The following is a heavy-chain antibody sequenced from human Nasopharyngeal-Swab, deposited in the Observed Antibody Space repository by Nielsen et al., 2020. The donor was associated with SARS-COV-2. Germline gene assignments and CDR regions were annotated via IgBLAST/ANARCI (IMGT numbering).Heavy chain of an antibody. CDR3: ARDKLPGGYYYYYGMDV. CDR2: IFGGGSI. CDR1: GFSFTNNY. D-gene: IGHD2-15*01. Sequence: GGSLRLSCAASGFSFTNNYMSWVRQAPGKGLEWVSVIFGGGSIYYADSVKSRFTISRDNSKNTIYLQMNSLRAEDTAVYYCARDKLPGGYYYYYGMDVWGQGTTVTVSS. V-gene: IGHV3-66*01. J-gene: IGHJ6*02.